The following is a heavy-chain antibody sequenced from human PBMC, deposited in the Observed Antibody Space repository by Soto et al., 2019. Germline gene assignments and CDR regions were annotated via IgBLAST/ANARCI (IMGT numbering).Heavy chain of an antibody. Sequence: PGGSLRLSCAASGFTFSIYGMNWVRQAPGRGLEWLSYISSSSATIYYTDSVKGRFTISRDNAKDSLYLQMSSLGDDDTAVYYCAREDIVGVPPNYWGRETLVTFSS. CDR1: GFTFSIYG. CDR2: ISSSSATI. D-gene: IGHD1-26*01. CDR3: AREDIVGVPPNY. J-gene: IGHJ4*02. V-gene: IGHV3-48*02.